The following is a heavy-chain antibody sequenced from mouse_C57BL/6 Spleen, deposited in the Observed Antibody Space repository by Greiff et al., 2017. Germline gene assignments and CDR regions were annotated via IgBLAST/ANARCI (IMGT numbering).Heavy chain of an antibody. CDR1: GYTFTSYW. Sequence: QVQLQQPGTELVKPGASVKLSCTASGYTFTSYWMPWVKQRPGQGLEWIGNINPGNGGTNYTEKFKSKATLTVDKSSSTADLQLSSLTSEDSAVYYCARLLRGAYWGQGTLVTVSA. D-gene: IGHD1-1*01. V-gene: IGHV1-53*01. J-gene: IGHJ3*01. CDR2: INPGNGGT. CDR3: ARLLRGAY.